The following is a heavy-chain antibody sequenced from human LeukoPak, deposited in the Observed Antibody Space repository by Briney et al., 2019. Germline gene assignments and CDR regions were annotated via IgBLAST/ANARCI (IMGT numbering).Heavy chain of an antibody. CDR2: ISGSGGST. Sequence: QPGGSLRLSCAASGFTFSSYAMSWVRQAPGKGLEWVSSISGSGGSTYYADSVKGRFTISRDNSKNTLYLQMNSLRAEDTAVYYCAKSTGDSSGHYPYYFDYWGQGTLVSVSS. V-gene: IGHV3-23*01. J-gene: IGHJ4*02. CDR1: GFTFSSYA. D-gene: IGHD3-22*01. CDR3: AKSTGDSSGHYPYYFDY.